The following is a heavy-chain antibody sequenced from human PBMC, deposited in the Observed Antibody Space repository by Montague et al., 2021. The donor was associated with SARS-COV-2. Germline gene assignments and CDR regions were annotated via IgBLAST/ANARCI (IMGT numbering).Heavy chain of an antibody. CDR1: VGSISNYY. CDR2: IYDSGSA. Sequence: SETLSLTCTVSVGSISNYYWTWIRQPPGKGLEWIGYIYDSGSANYNPSLKSRSTISVDTSNNQVSLRLSSVTAADTAVYYCARAYCGGDCHVGPWGRGILVTVSS. D-gene: IGHD2-21*02. J-gene: IGHJ5*02. CDR3: ARAYCGGDCHVGP. V-gene: IGHV4-59*01.